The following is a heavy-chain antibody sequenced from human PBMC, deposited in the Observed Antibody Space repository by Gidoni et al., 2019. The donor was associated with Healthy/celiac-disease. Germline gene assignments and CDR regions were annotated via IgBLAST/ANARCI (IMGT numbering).Heavy chain of an antibody. CDR2: IYYSGST. CDR1: GGSLSSSSSY. D-gene: IGHD2-2*01. CDR3: ARRPRGYCRSTSCIPSPGYYYYGMDV. V-gene: IGHV4-39*01. Sequence: QLQLQESRPGLVKPSETLSLTCTVSGGSLSSSSSYWGWLRPPPGKGLEWIGSIYYSGSTYYNPSLKSRVTISVDTSKNQVSLKLSSVTGADTAVYYCARRPRGYCRSTSCIPSPGYYYYGMDVWGQGTTVTVSS. J-gene: IGHJ6*02.